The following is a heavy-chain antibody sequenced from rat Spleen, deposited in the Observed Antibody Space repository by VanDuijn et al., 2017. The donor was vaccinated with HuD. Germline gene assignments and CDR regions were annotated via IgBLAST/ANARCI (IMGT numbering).Heavy chain of an antibody. Sequence: EVQLVETGGGLVQPGRSLKLSCVASGFTLSKHWMYWIRQAPGKGLEWVSAIHTVGFSTYYPDSVKGRFTISRDNAKSTLYLQMNSLRSEDTATYYCTPYEGGSAYWGQGTLVTVSS. D-gene: IGHD1-12*01. V-gene: IGHV5-58*01. J-gene: IGHJ3*01. CDR2: IHTVGFST. CDR1: GFTLSKHW. CDR3: TPYEGGSAY.